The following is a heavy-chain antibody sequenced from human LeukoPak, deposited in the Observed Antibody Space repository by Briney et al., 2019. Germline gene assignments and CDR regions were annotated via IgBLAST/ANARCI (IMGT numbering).Heavy chain of an antibody. V-gene: IGHV3-23*01. CDR1: GFTFYNYA. D-gene: IGHD2-8*02. J-gene: IGHJ5*02. Sequence: GGSLRLSCAASGFTFYNYAMSWVRHAPGKGLEWVSTISGSGGNTYYADSVKGRFHISRDNSENTLYLQMNSLRAEDTAVYYCAKPLGYCTGGACYFNYFDPWGQGTLVTVSS. CDR3: AKPLGYCTGGACYFNYFDP. CDR2: ISGSGGNT.